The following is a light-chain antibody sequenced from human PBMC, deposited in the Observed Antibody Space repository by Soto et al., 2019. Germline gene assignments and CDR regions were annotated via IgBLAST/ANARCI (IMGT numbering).Light chain of an antibody. CDR2: DAS. Sequence: EFVLTQSPGTLSLSPGERATLSCRASQTVRNNYLAWYQQKPGQAPRLLIYDASSRVTGIPDRFSGGGSGTDFTLTISRLEPEDFAVYYCQQYGSSPGTFGQGTKVDIK. CDR1: QTVRNNY. CDR3: QQYGSSPGT. J-gene: IGKJ1*01. V-gene: IGKV3-20*01.